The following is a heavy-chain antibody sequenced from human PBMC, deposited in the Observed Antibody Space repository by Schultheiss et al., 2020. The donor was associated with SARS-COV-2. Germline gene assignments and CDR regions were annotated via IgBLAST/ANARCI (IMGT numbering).Heavy chain of an antibody. V-gene: IGHV4-34*01. CDR2: IYHSGST. CDR1: GGSFSGYY. CDR3: ARQFSSSPDY. D-gene: IGHD6-6*01. J-gene: IGHJ4*02. Sequence: SETLSLTCAVYGGSFSGYYWSWIRQPPGKGLEWIGYIYHSGSTYYNPSLKSRVTMSVDTSKNQFSLKLSSVTAADTAVYYCARQFSSSPDYWGQGTLVTVSS.